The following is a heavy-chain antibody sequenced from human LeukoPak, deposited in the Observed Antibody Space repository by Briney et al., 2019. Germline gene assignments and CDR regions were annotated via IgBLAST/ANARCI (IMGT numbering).Heavy chain of an antibody. CDR3: AKGIRDGYNDGCDY. CDR1: GFTFDHYA. J-gene: IGHJ4*02. V-gene: IGHV3-9*01. CDR2: ISWNAGSI. Sequence: TGGSLRLSCAASGFTFDHYAMHWVRQAPGKGLEWVSGISWNAGSIGYADSVKGRFTISRDNPKNSLYLQMNSLRADDTALYYCAKGIRDGYNDGCDYWGQGTLVTVSS. D-gene: IGHD5-24*01.